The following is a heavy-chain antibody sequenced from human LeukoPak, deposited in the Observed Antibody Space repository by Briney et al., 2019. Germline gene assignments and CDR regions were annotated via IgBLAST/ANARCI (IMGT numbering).Heavy chain of an antibody. Sequence: GWSLRLSCAASGYTFSHYSVNWVRQAPGKGLEWVSSISSTSDYIYYADSVKGRFTISRDNTKSSLYLQMNSLRAEDTAVYYCVSGNDPDSTWENYRLDAFDIWGQGTTVIVSS. CDR1: GYTFSHYS. CDR2: ISSTSDYI. J-gene: IGHJ3*02. D-gene: IGHD3-16*02. V-gene: IGHV3-21*01. CDR3: VSGNDPDSTWENYRLDAFDI.